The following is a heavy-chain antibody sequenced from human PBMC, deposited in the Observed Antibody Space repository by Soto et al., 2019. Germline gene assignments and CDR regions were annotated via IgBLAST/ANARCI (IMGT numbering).Heavy chain of an antibody. V-gene: IGHV4-34*01. J-gene: IGHJ6*02. Sequence: WTWIRQSPGGGLEWLAEVHHTGTSYYNPSLKSRLAVSVDTSRNQFSLNLTSLTAADTATYYCARRKASSRYFYGMDVWGQGTTVVVAS. CDR3: ARRKASSRYFYGMDV. CDR2: VHHTGTS. D-gene: IGHD6-13*01.